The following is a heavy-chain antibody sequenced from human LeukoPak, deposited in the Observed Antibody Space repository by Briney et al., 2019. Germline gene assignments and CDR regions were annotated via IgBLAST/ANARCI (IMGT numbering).Heavy chain of an antibody. D-gene: IGHD3-10*01. Sequence: ASVKVSCKASGGTFSSYTISWVRQAPGQGLEWMGGIIPNFGTPNYAQKFQGRVTITADKSTSTAYMELRSLRSDDTAVYYCAIGNSGSYYPNYFDYWGQGTLVTVSS. V-gene: IGHV1-69*06. CDR3: AIGNSGSYYPNYFDY. J-gene: IGHJ4*02. CDR1: GGTFSSYT. CDR2: IIPNFGTP.